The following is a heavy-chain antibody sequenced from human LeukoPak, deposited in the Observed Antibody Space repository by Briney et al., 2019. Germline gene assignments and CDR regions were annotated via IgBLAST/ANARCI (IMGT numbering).Heavy chain of an antibody. CDR3: ARLSPGWSAI. Sequence: PSETLSLVCSVSSGSISGSINYWGWIRQPPGKGLEWIGSIYYSGNTYYNPSLKSRVTISVDTSKNQFSLKLRSVTAADTAVYYCARLSPGWSAIWGQGTKVTVSS. V-gene: IGHV4-39*01. CDR2: IYYSGNT. D-gene: IGHD3-3*01. J-gene: IGHJ3*02. CDR1: SGSISGSINY.